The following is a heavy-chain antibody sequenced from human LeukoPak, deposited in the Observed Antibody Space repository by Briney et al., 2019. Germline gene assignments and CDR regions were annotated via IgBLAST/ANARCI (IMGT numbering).Heavy chain of an antibody. CDR3: ARYIAGSYYPYYFDY. D-gene: IGHD3-10*01. CDR2: IKQDGSDK. V-gene: IGHV3-7*01. J-gene: IGHJ4*02. Sequence: GDSLRLSCAASGFTFTKYWMTWVRQAPGKGLEWVGNIKQDGSDKNYMDSVKGRFTISGDNAKNSLYLQMNSLRAEDTAVYYCARYIAGSYYPYYFDYWGQGTLVTVSS. CDR1: GFTFTKYW.